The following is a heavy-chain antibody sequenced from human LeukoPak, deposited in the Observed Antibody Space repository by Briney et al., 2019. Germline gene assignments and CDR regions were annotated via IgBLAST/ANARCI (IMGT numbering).Heavy chain of an antibody. D-gene: IGHD1-1*01. J-gene: IGHJ4*02. CDR1: GFTVSSNY. CDR3: ARENRDWNHLKSFDY. CDR2: IYSGGST. V-gene: IGHV3-53*01. Sequence: GSLRLSCAASGFTVSSNYMSWVRQAPGKGLEWVSVIYSGGSTYYADSVKGRFTISRDNSKNTLYLQMNSLRAEDTAVCYCARENRDWNHLKSFDYWGQGTLVTVSS.